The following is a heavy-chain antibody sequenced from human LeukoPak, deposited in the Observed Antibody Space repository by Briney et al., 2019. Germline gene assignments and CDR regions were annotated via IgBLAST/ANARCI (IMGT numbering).Heavy chain of an antibody. CDR1: GYTFTSYG. D-gene: IGHD5-12*01. CDR2: ISAYNGNT. V-gene: IGHV1-18*01. CDR3: ARTSHYVDIAATIPYGIYYFDY. J-gene: IGHJ4*02. Sequence: ASVKVSCKAYGYTFTSYGISWVRQAPGQGLEWMGWISAYNGNTKSVQKLQDRVTMTADTATNTAYMELRSLRTDDTAVYYCARTSHYVDIAATIPYGIYYFDYWGQGTLVTVSS.